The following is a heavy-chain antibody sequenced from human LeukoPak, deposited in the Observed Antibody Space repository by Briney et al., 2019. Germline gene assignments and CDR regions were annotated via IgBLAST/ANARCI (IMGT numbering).Heavy chain of an antibody. J-gene: IGHJ4*02. Sequence: AGGSLRLSCAASGFTFSSYSMNWVRQAPGKGLEWVSSITSSSSYIYYADSVKGRFTISRDNAKNSLYLQMNSLRAEDTAVYDCAGRIAVAVGAFDYWGQGTLVTVSS. CDR1: GFTFSSYS. CDR2: ITSSSSYI. V-gene: IGHV3-21*04. D-gene: IGHD6-19*01. CDR3: AGRIAVAVGAFDY.